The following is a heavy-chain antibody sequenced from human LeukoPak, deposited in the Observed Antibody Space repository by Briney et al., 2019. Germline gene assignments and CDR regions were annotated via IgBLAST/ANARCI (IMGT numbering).Heavy chain of an antibody. CDR3: ARGPPYSSSWYRDNWFDP. CDR1: GGTFSSYA. J-gene: IGHJ5*02. D-gene: IGHD6-13*01. CDR2: IIPIFGTA. Sequence: SVKVSCKASGGTFSSYAISWVRQAPGQGLEWMGGIIPIFGTANYAQKFQGRVTIATDESTSTAYMELSSLRSEDTAVYYCARGPPYSSSWYRDNWFDPWGQGTLVTVSS. V-gene: IGHV1-69*05.